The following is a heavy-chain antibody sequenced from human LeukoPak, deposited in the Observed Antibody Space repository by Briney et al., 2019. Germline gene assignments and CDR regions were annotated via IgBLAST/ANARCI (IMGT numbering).Heavy chain of an antibody. Sequence: GXSLQISCKGSGYNFTSYWIGWVRQLPGKGLEWMGIIYPGDSDTRDSPSFQGQVTISADKSISTAYLQWSSLKASDTAVYYCARRSSSGWSYYFDYWGQGTLVTVSS. CDR1: GYNFTSYW. CDR2: IYPGDSDT. V-gene: IGHV5-51*01. D-gene: IGHD6-19*01. CDR3: ARRSSSGWSYYFDY. J-gene: IGHJ4*02.